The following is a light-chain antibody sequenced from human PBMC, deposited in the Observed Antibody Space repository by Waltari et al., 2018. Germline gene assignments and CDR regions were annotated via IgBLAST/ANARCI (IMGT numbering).Light chain of an antibody. CDR3: SSNTRRSYWV. J-gene: IGLJ3*02. CDR1: SSDVGFYDF. Sequence: QSALTQPASVSGSPGQSITISCTGTSSDVGFYDFVSWFQQHPGKPPKAMIYKVNNRPSGVSNRFSGSKSANTASRTFSGLQAEDEADYYCSSNTRRSYWVFGGGTQLTVL. CDR2: KVN. V-gene: IGLV2-14*01.